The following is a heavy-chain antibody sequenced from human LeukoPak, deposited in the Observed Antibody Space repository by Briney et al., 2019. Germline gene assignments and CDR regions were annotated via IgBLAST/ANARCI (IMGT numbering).Heavy chain of an antibody. CDR1: GFTFSSYD. CDR2: IWYDGSNK. J-gene: IGHJ3*02. V-gene: IGHV3-33*01. Sequence: GGSLRLSCAASGFTFSSYDMHWVRQAPGKGLEWVALIWYDGSNKNYADSVKGRFAISRDNSKNTLFLQMNSLRAEDTAVYYCAREASDAFDIWGQGTMVTVSS. CDR3: AREASDAFDI.